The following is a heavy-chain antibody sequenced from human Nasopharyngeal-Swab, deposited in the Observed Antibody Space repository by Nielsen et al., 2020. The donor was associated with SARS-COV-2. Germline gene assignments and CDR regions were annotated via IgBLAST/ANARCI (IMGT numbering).Heavy chain of an antibody. CDR3: ARVRQSGAYFPFDS. CDR1: GFTVSSNF. Sequence: GGSLRLSRVASGFTVSSNFVSWVRQAPGKGLEWVSLLKSGGGTFYADSVRGRFTISRDNSRNTVYLQMNSLRAEDTAVYYCARVRQSGAYFPFDSWGLGTLVTVSS. V-gene: IGHV3-53*01. J-gene: IGHJ4*02. CDR2: LKSGGGT. D-gene: IGHD1-26*01.